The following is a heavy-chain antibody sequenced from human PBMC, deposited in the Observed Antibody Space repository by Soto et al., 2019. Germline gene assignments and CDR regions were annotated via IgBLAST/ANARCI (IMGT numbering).Heavy chain of an antibody. J-gene: IGHJ4*02. CDR1: GGTFSSYT. CDR3: AHRGYSYGFVIY. V-gene: IGHV1-69*02. CDR2: IIPMLGIA. D-gene: IGHD5-18*01. Sequence: QVQLVQSGAEVKKPGSSVKVSCKASGGTFSSYTFSWVRQAPGQGLEWMGRIIPMLGIANYAQKFQGRVTITADKSTSTAYMGLSSLRSEDTAVYYCAHRGYSYGFVIYWGQGTLVTVSS.